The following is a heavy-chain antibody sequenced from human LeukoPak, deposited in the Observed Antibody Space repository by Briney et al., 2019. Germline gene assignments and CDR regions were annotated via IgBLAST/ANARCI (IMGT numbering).Heavy chain of an antibody. CDR1: GASVSSYY. J-gene: IGHJ4*02. V-gene: IGHV4-59*02. D-gene: IGHD3-22*01. CDR2: IYHSGST. Sequence: SETLSLTCTASGASVSSYYWSWIRPPRGKGLEGLGYIYHSGSTSYNPSLKSRGTMSVDTSEIQVSLKLSSVTAADTAVYYCARGGYYYDSRGYPSLGGLNFRYWGQGTLVTVSS. CDR3: ARGGYYYDSRGYPSLGGLNFRY.